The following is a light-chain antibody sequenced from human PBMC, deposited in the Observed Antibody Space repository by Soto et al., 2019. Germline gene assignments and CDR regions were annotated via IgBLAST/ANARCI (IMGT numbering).Light chain of an antibody. J-gene: IGKJ1*01. Sequence: EIVLTQSPASLSLPPGGRATLPCTASQAIISYLAWYQQKPGQAPRLLIYDTSKRATGIPARFSGSGSGTDFTLTISRLEPEDFAVYYCQQYGSSPKTFGQGTKVDI. V-gene: IGKV3-20*01. CDR1: QAIISY. CDR3: QQYGSSPKT. CDR2: DTS.